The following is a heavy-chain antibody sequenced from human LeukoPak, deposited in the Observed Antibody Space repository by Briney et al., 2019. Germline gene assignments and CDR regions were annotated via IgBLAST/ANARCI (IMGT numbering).Heavy chain of an antibody. D-gene: IGHD3-10*01. J-gene: IGHJ5*02. CDR3: ASVLGSGGIWFDP. V-gene: IGHV3-21*01. Sequence: PGGSLRLSCAASGFTFSSYIMNWVRQAPGKGLEWVSSISSSSSYIYYADSVKGRFTISRDNAKNSLYLQMNSLRAEDTAVYYCASVLGSGGIWFDPWGQGTLVTVSS. CDR2: ISSSSSYI. CDR1: GFTFSSYI.